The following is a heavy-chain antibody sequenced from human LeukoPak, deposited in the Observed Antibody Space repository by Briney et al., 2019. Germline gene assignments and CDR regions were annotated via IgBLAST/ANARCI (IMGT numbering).Heavy chain of an antibody. CDR3: ARDLLTMVRGVISSYYYGMDV. V-gene: IGHV4-30-4*01. J-gene: IGHJ6*02. CDR2: IYYSGST. CDR1: GGSISSGDYY. Sequence: PSQTLSLTCTVSGGSISSGDYYWSWLRQPPGKGLEWIGYIYYSGSTYYNPSLKSRVTISVDTSKNQFSLKLSSVTAADTAVYYCARDLLTMVRGVISSYYYGMDVWGQGTTVTVSS. D-gene: IGHD3-10*01.